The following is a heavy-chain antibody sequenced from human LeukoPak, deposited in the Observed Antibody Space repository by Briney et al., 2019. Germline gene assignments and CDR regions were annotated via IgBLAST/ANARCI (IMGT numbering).Heavy chain of an antibody. D-gene: IGHD6-6*01. CDR2: INPSGGST. CDR1: GYTFIGYY. CDR3: ARGSRSEKDY. Sequence: ASVKVSCKASGYTFIGYYMHWVRQAPGQGLEWMGWINPSGGSTSYAQKFQGRVTMTRDTSTSTVYMELSSLRSEDTAVYYCARGSRSEKDYWGQGTLVTVSS. J-gene: IGHJ4*02. V-gene: IGHV1-46*01.